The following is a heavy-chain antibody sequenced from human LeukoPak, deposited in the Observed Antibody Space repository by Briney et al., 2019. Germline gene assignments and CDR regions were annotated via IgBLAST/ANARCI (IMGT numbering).Heavy chain of an antibody. Sequence: GGSLRLSCVASGFTFSSYAMHWVRQAPGKGLEWVAVISYDGSNKYYADSVKGRFTISRDNSKNTLYLQMNSLRAEDTAVYYCARADSGSYGTTYFDYWGQGTLVTVSS. CDR3: ARADSGSYGTTYFDY. CDR2: ISYDGSNK. V-gene: IGHV3-30-3*01. CDR1: GFTFSSYA. J-gene: IGHJ4*02. D-gene: IGHD1-26*01.